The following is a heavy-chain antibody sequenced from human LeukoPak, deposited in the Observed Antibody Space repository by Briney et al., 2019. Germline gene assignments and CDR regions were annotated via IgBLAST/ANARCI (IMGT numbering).Heavy chain of an antibody. V-gene: IGHV3-21*01. Sequence: GGSLRLSCAASGFTFSSYSMNWVRQAPGKGLEWVSSISSSSYIYYADSVKGRFTISRDNAKNSLYLQMNSLRAEDTAVYYCARDGGFFGSPLYYYYMDVWGKGTTVTVSS. CDR1: GFTFSSYS. CDR2: ISSSSYI. CDR3: ARDGGFFGSPLYYYYMDV. D-gene: IGHD3-16*01. J-gene: IGHJ6*03.